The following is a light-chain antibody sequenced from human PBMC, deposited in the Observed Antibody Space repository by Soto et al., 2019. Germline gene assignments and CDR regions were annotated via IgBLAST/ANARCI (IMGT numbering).Light chain of an antibody. V-gene: IGKV3-20*01. J-gene: IGKJ1*01. CDR3: QQYSSSAHP. CDR2: GAS. Sequence: EIVLTQSPGTLSLSPGERATLACRASQSVSSSLAWYQQKPDQAPRPLIYGASSRATGIPDRFSGSGSGTDFDLTIRRLQPEDFAKYYCQQYSSSAHPFGQGTRVEIK. CDR1: QSVSSS.